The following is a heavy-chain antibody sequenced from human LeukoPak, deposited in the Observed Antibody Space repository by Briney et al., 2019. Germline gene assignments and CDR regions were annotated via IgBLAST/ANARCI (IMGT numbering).Heavy chain of an antibody. V-gene: IGHV1-2*02. J-gene: IGHJ6*02. D-gene: IGHD5-18*01. Sequence: ASVKVSCKASGYTFTGYYMHWVRQAPGQGLEWMGWINPNSGGTNYAQKFQGRVTMTRDTSISTAYMELSRLRSDDTAVYYCARDWAMDTWTYYYYGMDVWGQGTTVTVSS. CDR2: INPNSGGT. CDR1: GYTFTGYY. CDR3: ARDWAMDTWTYYYYGMDV.